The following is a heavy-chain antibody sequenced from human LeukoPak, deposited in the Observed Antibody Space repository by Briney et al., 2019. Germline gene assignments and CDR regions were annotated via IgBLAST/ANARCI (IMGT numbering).Heavy chain of an antibody. CDR1: GFTFDDYT. Sequence: GGSLRLSCAASGFTFDDYTMHWVRQAPGKGLEWVSLISWDGGSTYYADSVKGRFTISRDNSKNSLYLQMNSLRTEDTALYYCAKEVDGGRDGYKSPFDPWGQGTLVTVSS. CDR2: ISWDGGST. J-gene: IGHJ5*02. D-gene: IGHD5-24*01. CDR3: AKEVDGGRDGYKSPFDP. V-gene: IGHV3-43*01.